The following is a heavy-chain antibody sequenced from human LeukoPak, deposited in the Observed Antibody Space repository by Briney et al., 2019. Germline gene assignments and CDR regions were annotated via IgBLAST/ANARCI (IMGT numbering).Heavy chain of an antibody. CDR1: GFTFNDYY. Sequence: GSLRLSCAASGFTFNDYYMTWIRQTPGKGLEWVSYISSSGSTIYYADSVKGRFTISRDNAKNSLYLQMNSLKTEDAAVYYCTTDYSHTGSSSSWGDYYYMDVWGKGTTVTVSS. CDR2: ISSSGSTI. CDR3: TTDYSHTGSSSSWGDYYYMDV. D-gene: IGHD6-13*01. V-gene: IGHV3-11*01. J-gene: IGHJ6*03.